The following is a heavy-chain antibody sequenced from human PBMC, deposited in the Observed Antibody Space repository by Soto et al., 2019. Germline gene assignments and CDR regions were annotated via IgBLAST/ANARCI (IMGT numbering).Heavy chain of an antibody. CDR1: GYTFTSYG. CDR3: ARGRSEWFLWRVFDI. D-gene: IGHD3-3*01. CDR2: ISAYNGNT. Sequence: GASVKVSCKASGYTFTSYGISWVRQAPGQGLEWMGWISAYNGNTNYAQKLQGRVTMTTDTSTSTAYMELRSLRSDDTAVYYCARGRSEWFLWRVFDIWGQGKMVTVSS. J-gene: IGHJ3*02. V-gene: IGHV1-18*01.